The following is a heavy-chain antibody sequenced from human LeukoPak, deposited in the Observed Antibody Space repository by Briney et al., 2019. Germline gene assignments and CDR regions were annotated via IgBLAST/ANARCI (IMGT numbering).Heavy chain of an antibody. CDR1: GFTFSSYA. CDR3: VKDTTDYYFDY. J-gene: IGHJ4*02. Sequence: PGGSLRLSCSASGFTFSSYAMHWVRQAPGKGLESVSAISSNGGSTYYADSVKGRFTISRDNSKNTLYLQMSSLRAEDTAVYYCVKDTTDYYFDYWGQGTLVTVSS. V-gene: IGHV3-64D*06. CDR2: ISSNGGST. D-gene: IGHD1-1*01.